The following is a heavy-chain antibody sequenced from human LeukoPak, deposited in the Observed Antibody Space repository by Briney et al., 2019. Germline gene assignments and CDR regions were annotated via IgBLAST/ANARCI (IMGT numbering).Heavy chain of an antibody. CDR2: IKQDGSEK. J-gene: IGHJ4*02. Sequence: PGGSLRLSCAASGFTFSSYWMSWVRQAPGKGLEWVANIKQDGSEKYYVDSVKGRFTISRDNAKNSLYLQMNSLRAEDTAVYYCARAGDHHYYDFWSDHSYRDYWGQGTLVTVSS. CDR3: ARAGDHHYYDFWSDHSYRDY. CDR1: GFTFSSYW. D-gene: IGHD3-3*01. V-gene: IGHV3-7*01.